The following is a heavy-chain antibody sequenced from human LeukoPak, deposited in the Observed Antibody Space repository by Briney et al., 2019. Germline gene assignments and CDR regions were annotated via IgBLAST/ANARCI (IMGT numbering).Heavy chain of an antibody. CDR1: GGSFSGYY. Sequence: KPSETLSLTCAVYGGSFSGYYWSWIRQPPGKGLEWIGEINHSGSTNYNPSLKSRVTISVDTSKNQFSLKLSSVTAADTAVYHCARAYYGEAYWGQGTLVTVSS. D-gene: IGHD3-10*01. CDR3: ARAYYGEAY. J-gene: IGHJ4*02. V-gene: IGHV4-34*01. CDR2: INHSGST.